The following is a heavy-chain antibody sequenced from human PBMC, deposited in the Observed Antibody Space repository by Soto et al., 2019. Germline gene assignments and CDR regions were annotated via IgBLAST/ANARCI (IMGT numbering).Heavy chain of an antibody. V-gene: IGHV3-53*01. CDR3: AKLWGYYFES. D-gene: IGHD2-21*01. Sequence: GGSLRLSCSTSGFSVNNNYMTWVRQAPGRRPEWVAVIYTRGTTHYADFATGRFTFSRDNSKNTLYLQMDSLRPEDTAVYYCAKLWGYYFESWGPGTLVTVSS. CDR2: IYTRGTT. CDR1: GFSVNNNY. J-gene: IGHJ4*02.